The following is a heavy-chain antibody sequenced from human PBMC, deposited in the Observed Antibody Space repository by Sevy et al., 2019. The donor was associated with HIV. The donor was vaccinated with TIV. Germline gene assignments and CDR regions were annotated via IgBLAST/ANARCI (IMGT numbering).Heavy chain of an antibody. CDR1: GYTFTSYG. CDR2: ISAYNGNT. V-gene: IGHV1-18*01. D-gene: IGHD3-16*01. J-gene: IGHJ6*02. CDR3: ARDKLQTTGSLGDYYYGLDV. Sequence: ASVKVSCKASGYTFTSYGISWVRQAPGQGLEWMGWISAYNGNTNYAQKLQGRVTMTTDTSTSTAYMELRSLRSDDTAVYYCARDKLQTTGSLGDYYYGLDVWGQGTRVTVSS.